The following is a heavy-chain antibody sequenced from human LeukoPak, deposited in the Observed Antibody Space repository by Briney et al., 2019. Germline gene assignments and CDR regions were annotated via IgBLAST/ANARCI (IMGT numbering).Heavy chain of an antibody. D-gene: IGHD3-22*01. J-gene: IGHJ5*02. CDR1: GFTFTSSA. CDR2: IVVGSGNT. V-gene: IGHV1-58*01. CDR3: AADQGYYDSSGYA. Sequence: ASVRVSCKASGFTFTSSAVQWVRQARGQRLEWIGWIVVGSGNTNYAQKFQERVTITRDMSTSTAYMELSGLRSEDTAVYYCAADQGYYDSSGYAWGQGTLVTVSS.